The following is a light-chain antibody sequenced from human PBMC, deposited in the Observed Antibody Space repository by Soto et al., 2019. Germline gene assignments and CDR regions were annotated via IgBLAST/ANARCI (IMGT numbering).Light chain of an antibody. V-gene: IGKV3-15*01. Sequence: EIVMTQSPATLSVSPGEGATLSCKASQNVYNNLACYQQRPGQPPRLLLYDASTRATGISARFSGSGYGTEVTLTISSLQSEDFAVYFCQQWRHWPLTFGGGTKVEI. CDR1: QNVYNN. CDR2: DAS. J-gene: IGKJ4*01. CDR3: QQWRHWPLT.